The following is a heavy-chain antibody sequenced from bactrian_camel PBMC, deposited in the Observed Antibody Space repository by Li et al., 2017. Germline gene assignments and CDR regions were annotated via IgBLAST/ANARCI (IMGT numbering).Heavy chain of an antibody. Sequence: LVESGGGLVQPGGSLRLSCAASGFPFSNTRMYWVRQASGKGLEWVSGIKPGGSTTYYADSVKGRFTISRDNAKNTVYLQMNSLKPEGTAIYYCALEKEPGSWWDDDNYWGQGTQVTVS. CDR1: GFPFSNTR. D-gene: IGHD6*01. J-gene: IGHJ4*01. CDR3: ALEKEPGSWWDDDNY. V-gene: IGHV3S25*01. CDR2: IKPGGSTT.